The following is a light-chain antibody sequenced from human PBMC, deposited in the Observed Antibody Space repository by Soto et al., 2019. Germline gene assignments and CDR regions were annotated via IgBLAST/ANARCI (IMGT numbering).Light chain of an antibody. V-gene: IGLV1-51*01. CDR1: TSNIAYNY. J-gene: IGLJ2*01. CDR3: ATWDSSLNTVV. Sequence: QSVLTQPPSVSATPGQRVTISCSGSTSNIAYNYVSWYQHLPGTAPRLLIYDNNKRPSGIPDRFSGSQSGTSATLGITGLLTGDEADYYCATWDSSLNTVVFGGGTQLTVL. CDR2: DNN.